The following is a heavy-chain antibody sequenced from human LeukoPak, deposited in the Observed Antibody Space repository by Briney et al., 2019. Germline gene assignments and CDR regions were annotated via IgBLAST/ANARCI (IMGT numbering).Heavy chain of an antibody. CDR1: GGSFSGYY. V-gene: IGHV4-34*01. CDR3: ARSGSSGWQKPYYFDY. J-gene: IGHJ4*02. Sequence: SETLSLTCAVYGGSFSGYYWSWIRQPPGKGLEWIGEINHSGSTNYNPSLKSRVTISVDTSKNQFSLKLSSVTAADTAVYYCARSGSSGWQKPYYFDYWGRGTLVTVSS. D-gene: IGHD6-19*01. CDR2: INHSGST.